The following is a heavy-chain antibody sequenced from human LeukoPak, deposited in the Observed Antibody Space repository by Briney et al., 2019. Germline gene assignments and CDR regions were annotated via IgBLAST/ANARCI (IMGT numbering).Heavy chain of an antibody. D-gene: IGHD2-8*01. CDR1: GFTFRDSA. J-gene: IGHJ4*02. CDR3: AKEGSVCTNGICRYFDF. CDR2: ISWDSDNI. Sequence: PGRSLRLSCAASGFTFRDSAMHWVRHVSGKGLEWVSSISWDSDNIDYADSVKGRFTISRDNAKNSLYLQMNSLSAEDTALYYCAKEGSVCTNGICRYFDFWGQGTLVTVSS. V-gene: IGHV3-9*01.